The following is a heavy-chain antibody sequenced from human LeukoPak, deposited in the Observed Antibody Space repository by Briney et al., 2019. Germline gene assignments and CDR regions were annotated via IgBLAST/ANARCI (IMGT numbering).Heavy chain of an antibody. V-gene: IGHV4-59*01. CDR1: GGSISSYY. D-gene: IGHD2-21*02. J-gene: IGHJ4*02. CDR2: IYYSGST. Sequence: SETLSLTCTVSGGSISSYYWSWIRKPPGKGLEWIGYIYYSGSTNYNPSLKSRVTISVDTSKNQFSLKLSSVTAADTAVYYCARYVVVTAYFDYWGQGTLVTVSS. CDR3: ARYVVVTAYFDY.